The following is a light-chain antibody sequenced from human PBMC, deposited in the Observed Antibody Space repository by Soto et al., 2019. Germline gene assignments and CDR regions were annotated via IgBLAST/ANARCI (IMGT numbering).Light chain of an antibody. CDR2: GAS. CDR3: QQYGSSYPWT. Sequence: EIVMTQSPATLSVSPMEVATLSFMASQSVSSNLAWYQQKPGQAPRLLIYGASSRATGIPDRLSGSGSGTDFTLTIRRLEPEDFAVYYCQQYGSSYPWTFGQGTKVDIK. V-gene: IGKV3-20*01. CDR1: QSVSSN. J-gene: IGKJ1*01.